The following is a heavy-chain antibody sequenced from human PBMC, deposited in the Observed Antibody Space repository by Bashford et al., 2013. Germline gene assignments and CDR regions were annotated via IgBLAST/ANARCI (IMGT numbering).Heavy chain of an antibody. CDR2: INPSGGST. D-gene: IGHD1-26*01. CDR1: GYTFTSYY. V-gene: IGHV1-46*01. J-gene: IGHJ6*02. Sequence: ASVKVSCKASGYTFTSYYMHWVRQAPGQGLEWMGIINPSGGSTSYAQKFQGRVTMTRDASTSTVYMELSSLRSEDTAVYYCARDDGGSYLRVYYYGMDVWGQGTTVTVSS. CDR3: ARDDGGSYLRVYYYGMDV.